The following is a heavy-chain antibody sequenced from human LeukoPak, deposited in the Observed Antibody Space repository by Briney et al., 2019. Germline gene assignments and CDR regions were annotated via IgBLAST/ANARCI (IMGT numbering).Heavy chain of an antibody. D-gene: IGHD6-13*01. J-gene: IGHJ4*02. CDR3: AKDAAGPEY. CDR1: GLIFSSYS. Sequence: GGSLRLSCVVSGLIFSSYSMSWVRQAPGKGLDWVSGISASGGDTWYPDSVKGRFTISRDNSKNTLFLQMSSLRVEDTAMYYCAKDAAGPEYWGQGTLVTVSS. CDR2: ISASGGDT. V-gene: IGHV3-23*01.